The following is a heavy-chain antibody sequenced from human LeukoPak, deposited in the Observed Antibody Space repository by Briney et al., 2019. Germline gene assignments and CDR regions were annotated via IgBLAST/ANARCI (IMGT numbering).Heavy chain of an antibody. D-gene: IGHD6-13*01. CDR3: ARGRIAAAGRHIGGC. CDR2: MNPNSGNT. V-gene: IGHV1-8*01. CDR1: GYTFTSYD. Sequence: GASVKVSCKASGYTFTSYDINWVRQATGQGLKWMGWMNPNSGNTGYAQKFQGRVTMTRNTSISTAYMELSSLRSEDTAVYYCARGRIAAAGRHIGGCWGQGTLVTVSS. J-gene: IGHJ4*02.